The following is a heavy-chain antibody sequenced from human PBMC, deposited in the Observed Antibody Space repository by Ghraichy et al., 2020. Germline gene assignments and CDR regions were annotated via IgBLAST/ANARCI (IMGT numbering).Heavy chain of an antibody. CDR1: GYTFTNYW. D-gene: IGHD3-16*01. CDR3: ARLRQPRIQLRRGGKFDY. V-gene: IGHV5-51*01. J-gene: IGHJ4*02. CDR2: IQPGDSET. Sequence: GESLNISCQASGYTFTNYWIGWVRQMPGKGLEWMGIIQPGDSETRYSLSFHGRGTISDDKAISTAYLQWGSLEASDTAMYFCARLRQPRIQLRRGGKFDYWGPGILVNGSP.